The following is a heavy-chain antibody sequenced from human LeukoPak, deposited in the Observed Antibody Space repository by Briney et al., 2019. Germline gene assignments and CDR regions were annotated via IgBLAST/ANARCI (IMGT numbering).Heavy chain of an antibody. V-gene: IGHV3-23*01. CDR3: AKEEAPLSSGWQDY. D-gene: IGHD6-19*01. CDR2: IGGSGGST. Sequence: GGSLRLSCAASGFTFSSYAMSWVRQAPGKGLEWVSAIGGSGGSTYYADSVKGRFTISRDNSKNTLYLQMNSLRAEDTAVYYCAKEEAPLSSGWQDYWGQGTLVTVSS. J-gene: IGHJ4*02. CDR1: GFTFSSYA.